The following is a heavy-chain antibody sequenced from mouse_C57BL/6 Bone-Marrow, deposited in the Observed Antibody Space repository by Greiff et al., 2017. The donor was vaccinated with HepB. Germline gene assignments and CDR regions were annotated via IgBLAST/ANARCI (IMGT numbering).Heavy chain of an antibody. J-gene: IGHJ4*01. Sequence: EVKVEESGGGLVKPGGSLKLSCAASGFTFSSYAMSWVRQTPEKRLEWVATISDGGSYTYYPDNVKGRFTISRDNAKNNLYLQMSHLKSEDTAMYYCARDSSGYAMDYWGQGTSVTVSS. V-gene: IGHV5-4*01. CDR3: ARDSSGYAMDY. CDR1: GFTFSSYA. CDR2: ISDGGSYT. D-gene: IGHD3-2*02.